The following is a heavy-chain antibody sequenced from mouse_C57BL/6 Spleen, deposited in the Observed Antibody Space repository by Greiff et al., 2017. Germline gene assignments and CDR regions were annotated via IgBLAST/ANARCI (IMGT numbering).Heavy chain of an antibody. CDR2: ISSGSSTI. Sequence: EVQLVESGGGLVKPGGSLKLSCAASGFTFSDYGMHWVRQAPEKGLEWVAYISSGSSTIYYADTVKGRFTISRDNAKYTLFLQMTSLRSEDTAMYYCARPGGLRLPWFAYWGQGTLVTVSA. CDR3: ARPGGLRLPWFAY. CDR1: GFTFSDYG. D-gene: IGHD1-2*01. V-gene: IGHV5-17*01. J-gene: IGHJ3*01.